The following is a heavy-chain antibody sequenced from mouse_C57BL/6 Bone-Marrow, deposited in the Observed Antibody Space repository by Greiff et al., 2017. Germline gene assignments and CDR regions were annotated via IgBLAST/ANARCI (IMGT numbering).Heavy chain of an antibody. D-gene: IGHD1-1*01. CDR2: IDPEDGDT. J-gene: IGHJ2*01. Sequence: VQLQQSGAEFVKPGASVKLSCTASGFNIKDYYMYWVKQRTEQGLEWIGRIDPEDGDTKYAPNFQGKATITADTSSNTAYLQLSSLTSEDTTVYYGASYYYGSSYYFGCWGQGTTLTVSS. CDR1: GFNIKDYY. V-gene: IGHV14-2*01. CDR3: ASYYYGSSYYFGC.